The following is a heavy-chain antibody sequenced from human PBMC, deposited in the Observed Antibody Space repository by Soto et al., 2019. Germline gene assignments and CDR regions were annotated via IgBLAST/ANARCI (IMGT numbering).Heavy chain of an antibody. CDR1: GGTFRRYA. D-gene: IGHD1-26*01. CDR3: SRAIVGPTTTGWLDP. Sequence: QVQLVQSGAEVKKPGSSVKVSCKASGGTFRRYAISWVRQAPGQGLEWMGGLIPIFGTANYAQKFQGRVTITADESTSTAYMELRSLRFEDTAVYYCSRAIVGPTTTGWLDPWGQGTLVTVSS. J-gene: IGHJ5*02. V-gene: IGHV1-69*01. CDR2: LIPIFGTA.